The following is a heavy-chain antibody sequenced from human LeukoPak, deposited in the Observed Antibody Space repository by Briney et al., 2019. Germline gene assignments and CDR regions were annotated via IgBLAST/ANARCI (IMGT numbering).Heavy chain of an antibody. CDR2: INHSGST. J-gene: IGHJ4*02. V-gene: IGHV4-34*01. CDR1: GVSFSGYY. Sequence: SSETLSLTCAVYGVSFSGYYWSWIRQPPGKGREWIGEINHSGSTNYNPSLKSRVTISVDTSKNQFSLKLSSVTAADTAVYYCARGRTTVTKYYFDYWGQGTLVTVSS. CDR3: ARGRTTVTKYYFDY. D-gene: IGHD4-17*01.